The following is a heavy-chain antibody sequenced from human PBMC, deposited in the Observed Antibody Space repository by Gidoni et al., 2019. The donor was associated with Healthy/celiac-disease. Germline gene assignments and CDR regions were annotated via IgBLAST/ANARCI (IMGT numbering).Heavy chain of an antibody. V-gene: IGHV3-23*01. CDR3: AKGVGAKDY. Sequence: EVQLLESGGGLVQPGGSLSLAWAALGFTFSSYAMSWARQAPGKGREWVSAISGSGGSTYYADSVKGRFTISRDNSKNTLYLQMNSLRAEDTAVYYCAKGVGAKDYWGQGTLVTVSS. CDR1: GFTFSSYA. CDR2: ISGSGGST. D-gene: IGHD1-26*01. J-gene: IGHJ4*02.